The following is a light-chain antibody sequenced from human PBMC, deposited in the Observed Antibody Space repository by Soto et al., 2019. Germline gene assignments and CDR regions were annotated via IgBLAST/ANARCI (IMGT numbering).Light chain of an antibody. CDR2: DSS. CDR3: QQRNDWPLT. V-gene: IGKV3-11*01. Sequence: EIVLTQSPATLSLSPGARAPLSCRASQSVGSSLAWYQQKPGQAPRLLINDSSNRATGIPARFSGSGSGTDFTITISSLEPEDGAVYDGQQRNDWPLTFGGGTNVDIK. CDR1: QSVGSS. J-gene: IGKJ4*01.